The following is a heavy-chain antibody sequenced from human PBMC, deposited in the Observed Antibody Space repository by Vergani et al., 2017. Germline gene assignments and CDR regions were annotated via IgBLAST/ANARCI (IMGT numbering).Heavy chain of an antibody. CDR1: GYIFSTYD. Sequence: EVHLEESGGGLVQPGGSLRLSCTASGYIFSTYDMSWVRQAPGKGLEWVSTLSASDRRTHYADSVKGRFTISRDISKNTLFFDMNMLRPEDTAVYYCAKVGRSEVACTFGAFDIWGQGTMVTVSS. V-gene: IGHV3-23*04. D-gene: IGHD6-19*01. J-gene: IGHJ3*02. CDR2: LSASDRRT. CDR3: AKVGRSEVACTFGAFDI.